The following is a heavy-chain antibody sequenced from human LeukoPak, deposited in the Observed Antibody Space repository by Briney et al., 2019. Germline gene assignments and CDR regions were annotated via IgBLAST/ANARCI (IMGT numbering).Heavy chain of an antibody. J-gene: IGHJ4*02. Sequence: PSETLSLTCTVSGGSISSGGYYWSWIRQPPGKGLEWIGYLSPSESTYYNPSLKSRLTISLDRSKNQFSLNLSSVTAADTAVYYCARTNGPSGSFYFDYWGQGTLVTVSS. D-gene: IGHD1-26*01. V-gene: IGHV4-30-2*01. CDR3: ARTNGPSGSFYFDY. CDR1: GGSISSGGYY. CDR2: LSPSEST.